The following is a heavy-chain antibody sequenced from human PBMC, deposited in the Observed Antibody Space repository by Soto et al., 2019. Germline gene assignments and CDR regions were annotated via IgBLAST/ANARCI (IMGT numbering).Heavy chain of an antibody. D-gene: IGHD4-17*01. Sequence: GASVKVSCKASGYTFTSYGISWVRQAPGQGLEWMGWISAYNGNTNYAQKLQGRVTMTTDTSTSTAYMELRSVRSDDTAVYYCARQFSVYGDYGRYFDFWGQGTLVTVSS. CDR1: GYTFTSYG. J-gene: IGHJ4*02. V-gene: IGHV1-18*01. CDR2: ISAYNGNT. CDR3: ARQFSVYGDYGRYFDF.